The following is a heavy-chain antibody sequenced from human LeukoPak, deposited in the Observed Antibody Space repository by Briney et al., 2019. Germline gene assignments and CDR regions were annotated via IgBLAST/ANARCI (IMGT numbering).Heavy chain of an antibody. J-gene: IGHJ6*03. CDR3: ARGDSYYYMDV. Sequence: ASVKVSCKASGYTFTDHYMHWVRQAPGQGLEWMGWIDPKSGGTNNAQKFQGRVTMTRDTSISTAYMELSRLRSEDTAVYYCARGDSYYYMDVWGKGTTVTVSS. V-gene: IGHV1-2*02. CDR2: IDPKSGGT. CDR1: GYTFTDHY. D-gene: IGHD2-15*01.